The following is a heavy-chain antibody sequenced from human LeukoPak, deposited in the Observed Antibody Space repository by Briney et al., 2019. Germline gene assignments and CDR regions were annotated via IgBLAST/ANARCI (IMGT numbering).Heavy chain of an antibody. CDR3: ASTIFVVIGLSH. CDR2: IYYSGNT. V-gene: IGHV4-59*03. J-gene: IGHJ4*02. CDR1: GGSITSYY. D-gene: IGHD3-3*01. Sequence: SETLSLPCTVSGGSITSYYWSWIRQPPGKGLEWIGYIYYSGNTNSNPSLNRRVAISVDTSKNQFSLRLSSVTAADTAVYYCASTIFVVIGLSHWGQGTLVTVSS.